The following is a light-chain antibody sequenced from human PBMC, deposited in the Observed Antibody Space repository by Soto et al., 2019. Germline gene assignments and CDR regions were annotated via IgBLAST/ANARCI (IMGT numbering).Light chain of an antibody. Sequence: EIVLTQSPGTLSLSPGERATLSCRASQSINTRYSAWYQQKPGQPPSLLIYATSSRAPGIPDRFSGSGSGTDFTLTISRLEPEDCAVYYCQQYDDSARYKFGQGTNLDIK. J-gene: IGKJ2*01. CDR3: QQYDDSARYK. V-gene: IGKV3-20*01. CDR2: ATS. CDR1: QSINTRY.